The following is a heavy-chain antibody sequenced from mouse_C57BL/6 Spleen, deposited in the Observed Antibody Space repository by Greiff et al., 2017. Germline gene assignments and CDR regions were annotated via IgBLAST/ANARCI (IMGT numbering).Heavy chain of an antibody. V-gene: IGHV1-26*01. Sequence: EVQLQQSGPELVKPGASVKISCKASGYTFTDYYMNWVKQSHGKSLEWIGDINPNNGGTSYNQKFKGKATLTVDKSSSTAYMELRSLTSEDSAVYYCARFGNYGGWFAYWGQGTLVTVSA. CDR2: INPNNGGT. CDR3: ARFGNYGGWFAY. D-gene: IGHD2-1*01. CDR1: GYTFTDYY. J-gene: IGHJ3*01.